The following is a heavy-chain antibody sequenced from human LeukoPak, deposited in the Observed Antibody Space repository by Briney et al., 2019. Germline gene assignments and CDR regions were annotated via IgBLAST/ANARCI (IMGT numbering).Heavy chain of an antibody. CDR2: ISSSSSYI. V-gene: IGHV3-21*01. CDR3: ARATDDFWSGYYGY. Sequence: GGSLRLSCAAPGFTFSSYSMNWVRQAPGKGLEWVSSISSSSSYIYYADSVKGRFTISRDNAKNSLYLQMNSLRAEDTAVYYCARATDDFWSGYYGYWGQGTLVTVSS. D-gene: IGHD3-3*01. CDR1: GFTFSSYS. J-gene: IGHJ4*02.